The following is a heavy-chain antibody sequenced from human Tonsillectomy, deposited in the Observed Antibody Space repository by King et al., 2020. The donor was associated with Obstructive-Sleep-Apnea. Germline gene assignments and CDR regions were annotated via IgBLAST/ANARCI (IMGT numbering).Heavy chain of an antibody. D-gene: IGHD3-10*01. CDR3: AKVEYYGSGEGF. CDR2: STDSDERT. Sequence: VQLVESGGGLVQPGGSLRVSCAASGFTFIKYALSWVRQAPGKGLEWGSTSTDSDERTYYADSVKDRFTISRDNSKDTLYLHMNSLGAEDTAIYYCAKVEYYGSGEGFWGQGTLVTVSS. V-gene: IGHV3-23*04. CDR1: GFTFIKYA. J-gene: IGHJ4*02.